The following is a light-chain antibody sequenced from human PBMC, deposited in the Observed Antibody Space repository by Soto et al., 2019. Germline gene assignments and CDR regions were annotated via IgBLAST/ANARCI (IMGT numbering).Light chain of an antibody. V-gene: IGLV2-14*01. CDR1: STDVGGYNY. J-gene: IGLJ1*01. CDR3: SSYTSSSTYV. Sequence: QSALTQPASVSGSSGQSITISCTGSSTDVGGYNYVSWYQQHPGKAPKVMIYEVSNRPSGVSNRFSGSKSGNTASLTISGLQAEDEADYYCSSYTSSSTYVFGTGTKVTVL. CDR2: EVS.